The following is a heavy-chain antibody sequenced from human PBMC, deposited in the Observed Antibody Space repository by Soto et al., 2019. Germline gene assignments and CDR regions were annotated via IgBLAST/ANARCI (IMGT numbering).Heavy chain of an antibody. V-gene: IGHV4-59*01. J-gene: IGHJ5*02. Sequence: SETLSLTCTVSGGSISGYYWSWIRQPPGKGLEWIGYMYNTGSTVYNPSFKSRVTISVDTSKNQFSLKLNSVTAADTAVYYCARDTPMVDCSGGSCYHKFDVRGQGTLVPVSS. D-gene: IGHD2-15*01. CDR1: GGSISGYY. CDR2: MYNTGST. CDR3: ARDTPMVDCSGGSCYHKFDV.